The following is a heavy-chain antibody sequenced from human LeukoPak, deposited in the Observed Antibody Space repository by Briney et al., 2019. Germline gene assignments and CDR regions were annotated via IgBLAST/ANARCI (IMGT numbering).Heavy chain of an antibody. CDR1: DYSIISGYY. CDR2: IYHSGST. V-gene: IGHV4-38-2*01. D-gene: IGHD1-1*01. CDR3: AEVERRNY. Sequence: SETLSLTCAVSDYSIISGYYWGWIRQPPGKGLEWIGSIYHSGSTYYNPSLKSRVTISVDTSKNQFSLKLRSVTAADTAVYYCAEVERRNYWGQGTLVTVSS. J-gene: IGHJ4*02.